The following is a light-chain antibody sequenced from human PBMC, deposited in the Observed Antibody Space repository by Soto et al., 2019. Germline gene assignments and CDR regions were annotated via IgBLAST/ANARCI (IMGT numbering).Light chain of an antibody. CDR1: SSNIGAGYD. CDR2: GNS. J-gene: IGLJ1*01. Sequence: QSALTQPPSVSGAPGQRVTISCTGSSSNIGAGYDVHWYQQLPGTAPKLLIYGNSNRPSGVPDRFSVSKSGTSASLAITGLQPEDEADYYCQSYDTSLSGYVFGTGTKVTVL. CDR3: QSYDTSLSGYV. V-gene: IGLV1-40*01.